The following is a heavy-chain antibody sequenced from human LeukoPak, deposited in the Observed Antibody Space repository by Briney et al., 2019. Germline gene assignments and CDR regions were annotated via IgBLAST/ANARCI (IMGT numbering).Heavy chain of an antibody. V-gene: IGHV4-61*08. CDR1: GDSISSGDDY. J-gene: IGHJ4*02. D-gene: IGHD5-24*01. Sequence: SETLSLTCTVSGDSISSGDDYWSWIRQPPGKGLEWIGNIYYSGSTHYNPSLKSRVTISVDTSKSQFSLKLTSMTAADTAVYYCAREGYSTSWRNFDYWGQGTLVTVSS. CDR2: IYYSGST. CDR3: AREGYSTSWRNFDY.